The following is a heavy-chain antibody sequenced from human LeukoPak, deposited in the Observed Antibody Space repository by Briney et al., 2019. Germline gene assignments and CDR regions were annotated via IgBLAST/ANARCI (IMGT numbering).Heavy chain of an antibody. D-gene: IGHD3-10*01. J-gene: IGHJ4*02. CDR2: IYYSGST. CDR3: ARPPQYGSGSY. CDR1: GGSISSSSYY. V-gene: IGHV4-39*01. Sequence: SETLSLTCTVSGGSISSSSYYWGWIRQPPGKGLEWIGSIYYSGSTYYNPSLKSRVTISVDTSKNQFSLKLSSVTAADTAVYYCARPPQYGSGSYWGQGTLVTVAS.